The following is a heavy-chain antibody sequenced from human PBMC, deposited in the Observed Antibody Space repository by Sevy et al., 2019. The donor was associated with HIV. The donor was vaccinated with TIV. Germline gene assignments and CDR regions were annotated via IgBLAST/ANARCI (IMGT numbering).Heavy chain of an antibody. CDR1: GYTVSSYG. J-gene: IGHJ6*02. D-gene: IGHD3-10*01. CDR3: AREGYYYRSGTYRSPNYYGMDV. V-gene: IGHV1-18*01. CDR2: TSDYNGYT. Sequence: ASVKVSCKASGYTVSSYGISWVRQAPGQGLEWMGWTSDYNGYTNYAHKFQGRVTMSTETSTRTAYMELRSLRSDDTAVYVCAREGYYYRSGTYRSPNYYGMDVWGQGTAVTVSS.